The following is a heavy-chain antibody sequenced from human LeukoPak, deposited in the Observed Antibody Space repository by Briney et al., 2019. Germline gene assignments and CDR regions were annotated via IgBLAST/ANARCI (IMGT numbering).Heavy chain of an antibody. CDR1: GFIFDDYA. V-gene: IGHV3-9*01. CDR2: ISWNSGSI. J-gene: IGHJ5*02. CDR3: AKGGYSSSWPQRDWFDP. D-gene: IGHD6-13*01. Sequence: GGSLRLSCAASGFIFDDYAMHWVRQAPGKGLEWVSGISWNSGSIGYADSVKGRFTISRDNAKNSLYLQMNSLRAEDTALYYCAKGGYSSSWPQRDWFDPWGQGTLVTVSS.